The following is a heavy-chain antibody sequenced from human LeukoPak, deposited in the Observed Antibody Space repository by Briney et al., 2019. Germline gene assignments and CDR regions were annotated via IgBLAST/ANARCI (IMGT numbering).Heavy chain of an antibody. Sequence: GGSLRLSCAASGFTFSNYNMNWVRQAPGKTMEWVSSITSSGTYIFYADSVRGRFTISRDNAKNSLYLQMDSLGPEDTAVYYCAKEATDSAFDYWGQGTLVTVSS. CDR3: AKEATDSAFDY. V-gene: IGHV3-21*01. CDR2: ITSSGTYI. D-gene: IGHD3-22*01. CDR1: GFTFSNYN. J-gene: IGHJ4*02.